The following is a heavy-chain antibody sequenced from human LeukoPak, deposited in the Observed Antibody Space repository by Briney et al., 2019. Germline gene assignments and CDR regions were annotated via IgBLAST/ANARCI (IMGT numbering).Heavy chain of an antibody. D-gene: IGHD3-22*01. Sequence: SETLSLTCTVSGGSISSYYWSWIRQPAGKGLEWIGRIYTSGSTNYNPSLKSRVTMSVETSKNQFSLKLSSVTAADTAVYYCARDKRSSGYYYGDAFDIWGQGTMVTVSS. J-gene: IGHJ3*02. CDR2: IYTSGST. V-gene: IGHV4-4*07. CDR3: ARDKRSSGYYYGDAFDI. CDR1: GGSISSYY.